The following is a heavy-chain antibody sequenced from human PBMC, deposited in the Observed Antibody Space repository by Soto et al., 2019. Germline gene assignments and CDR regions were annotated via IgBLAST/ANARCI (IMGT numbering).Heavy chain of an antibody. J-gene: IGHJ4*02. CDR2: FSGSGGST. V-gene: IGHV3-23*01. CDR3: AKAASSMIVVVIDY. D-gene: IGHD3-22*01. Sequence: GGSLRLSCAASGFTFSSYAMRWVRQSPAKGLDWVSAFSGSGGSTYYADTVKGRFTISRDNSKNTLYLQMNSLRAEDTAVYYCAKAASSMIVVVIDYWGQGTLVTVPS. CDR1: GFTFSSYA.